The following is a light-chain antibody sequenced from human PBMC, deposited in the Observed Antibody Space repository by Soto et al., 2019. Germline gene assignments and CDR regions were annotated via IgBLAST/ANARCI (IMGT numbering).Light chain of an antibody. V-gene: IGLV1-44*01. CDR3: AACDDSLNGYV. CDR2: NNN. CDR1: SSNIGTNA. Sequence: QSVLTQPPSASGTPGQRVTISCSGGSSNIGTNAVNWYQQLPGPAPKLLIYNNNQRPSGVPDRFSGSKSGTSASLAISGLQSEDEADYYCAACDDSLNGYVFGTGTKLAVL. J-gene: IGLJ1*01.